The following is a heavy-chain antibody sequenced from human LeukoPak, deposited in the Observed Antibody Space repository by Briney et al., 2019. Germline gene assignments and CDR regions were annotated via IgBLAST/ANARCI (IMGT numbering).Heavy chain of an antibody. J-gene: IGHJ4*02. CDR1: GFTFSSYE. Sequence: PGGSLRLSCAASGFTFSSYEMNWVRQAPGKGLEWVSYISSSGSTIYYADSVKGRFTISRDNAKNSLYLQMNSLRAEDTAVYYCARSRGYSYGYIEPFDYWGQGTLVTVSS. CDR3: ARSRGYSYGYIEPFDY. CDR2: ISSSGSTI. V-gene: IGHV3-48*03. D-gene: IGHD5-18*01.